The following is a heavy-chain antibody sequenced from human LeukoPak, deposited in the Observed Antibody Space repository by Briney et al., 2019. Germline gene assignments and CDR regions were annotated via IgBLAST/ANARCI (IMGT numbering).Heavy chain of an antibody. CDR3: ARDTGTGNDY. J-gene: IGHJ4*02. Sequence: SETLSLTCAVYGGSFSGYYWTWIRQPPGKGLEWIGYIYYSGSTNYNPSLKSRVTISVDTSKNQFSLKLSSVTAADTAVYYCARDTGTGNDYWGQGTLVTVSS. D-gene: IGHD4-17*01. CDR1: GGSFSGYY. V-gene: IGHV4-59*01. CDR2: IYYSGST.